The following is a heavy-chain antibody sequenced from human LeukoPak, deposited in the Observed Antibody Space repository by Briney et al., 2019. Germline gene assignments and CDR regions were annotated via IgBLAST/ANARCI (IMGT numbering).Heavy chain of an antibody. CDR1: GFTFDDYA. Sequence: GGSLRLSCAASGFTFDDYAMHWVRQAPGKGPEWVSVISYDGTSEYYHDSVKGRFTISRDNSKNTLYLQMNSLGSEDTAVYFCARDRRVSGSYYLDVGAMDVWGQGTTVTVSS. CDR2: ISYDGTSE. CDR3: ARDRRVSGSYYLDVGAMDV. V-gene: IGHV3-30*03. D-gene: IGHD3-10*01. J-gene: IGHJ6*02.